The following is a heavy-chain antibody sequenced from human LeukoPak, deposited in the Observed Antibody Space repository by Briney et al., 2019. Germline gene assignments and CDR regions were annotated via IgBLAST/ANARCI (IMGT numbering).Heavy chain of an antibody. CDR3: ARVSPGSSWSYYFDY. V-gene: IGHV4-59*01. CDR2: IYTSGST. Sequence: SETLSLTCTVSGGSISSYYWSWIRQPPGKGLEWIGYIYTSGSTNYNPSLKSRVTISVDTSKNQFSLKLSSVTAADTAVYYCARVSPGSSWSYYFDYWGQGTLVTVSS. J-gene: IGHJ4*02. D-gene: IGHD6-13*01. CDR1: GGSISSYY.